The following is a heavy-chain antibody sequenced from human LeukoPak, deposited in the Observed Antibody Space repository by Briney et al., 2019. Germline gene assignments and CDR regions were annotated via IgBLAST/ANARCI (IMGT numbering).Heavy chain of an antibody. CDR3: ARDLGFNVDTAMVI. V-gene: IGHV3-21*01. CDR1: GFTFNFYS. D-gene: IGHD5-18*01. CDR2: ISSSSSYT. Sequence: GGSLRLSCTASGFTFNFYSMNWVRQAPGKGLEWVSAISSSSSYTYYADSVKGRFTISRDNAKNSLYLQMNSLRAEDTAVYYCARDLGFNVDTAMVIRGQGTLVTVSS. J-gene: IGHJ4*02.